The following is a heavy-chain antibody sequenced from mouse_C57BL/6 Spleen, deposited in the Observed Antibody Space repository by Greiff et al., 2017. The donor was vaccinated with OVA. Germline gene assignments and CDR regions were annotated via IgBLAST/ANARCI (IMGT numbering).Heavy chain of an antibody. CDR2: IRNKANGYTT. V-gene: IGHV7-3*01. J-gene: IGHJ2*01. CDR3: ARYYYGSILDY. CDR1: GFTFTDYY. D-gene: IGHD1-1*01. Sequence: DVMLVESGGGLVQPGGSLSLSCAASGFTFTDYYMSWVRQPPGKALEWLGFIRNKANGYTTEYSASVKGRFTISRDNSQSILYLQMNALRAEDSATYYCARYYYGSILDYWGQGTTLTVSS.